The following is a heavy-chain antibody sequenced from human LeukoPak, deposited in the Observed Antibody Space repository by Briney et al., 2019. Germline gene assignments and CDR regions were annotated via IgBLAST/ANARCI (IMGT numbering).Heavy chain of an antibody. J-gene: IGHJ5*02. D-gene: IGHD3-22*01. CDR3: AKLTNYDSSGFDP. CDR2: ISGSGDST. CDR1: GFTFSSYA. V-gene: IGHV3-23*01. Sequence: GGSLRLSCAASGFTFSSYAISWVRQAPGKGLEWVSAISGSGDSTYYADSVKGRFTISRDNSKNTLYLQMDSLRAEDTAVYYCAKLTNYDSSGFDPWGQGTLVTVSS.